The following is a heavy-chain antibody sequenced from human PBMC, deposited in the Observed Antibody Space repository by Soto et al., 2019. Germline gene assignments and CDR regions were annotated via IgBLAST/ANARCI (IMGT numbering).Heavy chain of an antibody. CDR1: GYSFNTYG. Sequence: QVQLVQSGAEVKKPGASVKVSCKASGYSFNTYGISWVRQAPGQGLEWMGWISGYNGNTNYAQNLQGRVTMTTDTSTTTADMELRSLRSDDTAVYYCARDHFLVHTTSSFDSWGQGTLVTVSS. V-gene: IGHV1-18*01. CDR2: ISGYNGNT. CDR3: ARDHFLVHTTSSFDS. J-gene: IGHJ4*02. D-gene: IGHD1-26*01.